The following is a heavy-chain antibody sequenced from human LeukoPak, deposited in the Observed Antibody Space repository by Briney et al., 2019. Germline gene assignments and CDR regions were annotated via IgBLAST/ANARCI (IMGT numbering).Heavy chain of an antibody. CDR1: GGSISSGSYS. V-gene: IGHV4-61*01. CDR3: ARDSPHSYYSDSSGYFDY. D-gene: IGHD3-22*01. J-gene: IGHJ4*02. Sequence: SETLSLTCAVSGGSISSGSYSWSWIRQPPGNGLEWIGYIYYSGSTNYNPSLKSRVTISLDTSKNQFSLKLSSVTAADTAVYFCARDSPHSYYSDSSGYFDYWGQGTLVTVSS. CDR2: IYYSGST.